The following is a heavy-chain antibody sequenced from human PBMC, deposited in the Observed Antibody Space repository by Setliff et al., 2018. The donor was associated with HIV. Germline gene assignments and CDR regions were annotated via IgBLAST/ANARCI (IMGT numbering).Heavy chain of an antibody. J-gene: IGHJ6*03. CDR1: GGSISGFY. Sequence: SETLSLTCTVSGGSISGFYWNWIRQSAGKGLQWIGRIYDSGSTKYNPSLKSRVTMSVDTSKNQFSLKLSSVTAADTAVYYCARQEGYCSSTSCYAGSFMGYYYMDVWGKGTTVTVSS. D-gene: IGHD2-2*01. CDR3: ARQEGYCSSTSCYAGSFMGYYYMDV. CDR2: IYDSGST. V-gene: IGHV4-4*07.